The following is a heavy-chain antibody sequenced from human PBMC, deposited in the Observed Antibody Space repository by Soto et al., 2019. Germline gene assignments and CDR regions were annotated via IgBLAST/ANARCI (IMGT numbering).Heavy chain of an antibody. CDR2: IIPIFGTA. CDR3: ARGRTQEASYYYDGMDV. CDR1: GGTFSSYA. V-gene: IGHV1-69*01. Sequence: QVQLVQSGAEVKKPGSSVKVSCKASGGTFSSYAISWVRQAPGQGLEWLGGIIPIFGTANYAQKFQGRVTITADESTSTAYMELSSLRSEDTAVYYCARGRTQEASYYYDGMDVWGQGTTVTVSS. D-gene: IGHD1-7*01. J-gene: IGHJ6*02.